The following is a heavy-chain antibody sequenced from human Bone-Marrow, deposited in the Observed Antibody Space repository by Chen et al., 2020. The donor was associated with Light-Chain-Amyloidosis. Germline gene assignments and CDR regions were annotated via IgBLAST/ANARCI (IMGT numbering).Heavy chain of an antibody. V-gene: IGHV5-51*01. CDR2: IYPDDSDS. CDR1: GYTFPNYW. CDR3: ARRRDGYNFDY. D-gene: IGHD5-12*01. Sequence: EVQLEQSGPEVKKPGESLKISCKGSGYTFPNYWIGWVRQMPGKGLEWMGVIYPDDSDSRYRPSIEGQVTISADKSIPPAYLQWRSLKAADTAMYYCARRRDGYNFDYWGQGTLVTVSS. J-gene: IGHJ4*02.